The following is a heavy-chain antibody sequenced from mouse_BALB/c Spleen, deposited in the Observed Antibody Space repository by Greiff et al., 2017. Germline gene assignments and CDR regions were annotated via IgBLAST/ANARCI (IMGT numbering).Heavy chain of an antibody. CDR1: GYTFTSYW. J-gene: IGHJ2*01. D-gene: IGHD3-3*01. V-gene: IGHV1-7*01. CDR3: ARDGQGDY. Sequence: QVQLKQSGAELAKPGASVKMSCKASGYTFTSYWMHWVKQRPGQGLEWIGYINPSTGYTEYNQKFKDKATLTADKSSSTAYMQLSSLTSEDSAVYYCARDGQGDYWGQGTTLTVSS. CDR2: INPSTGYT.